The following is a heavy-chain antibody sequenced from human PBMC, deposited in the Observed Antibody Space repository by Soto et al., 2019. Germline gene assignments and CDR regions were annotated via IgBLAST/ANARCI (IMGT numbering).Heavy chain of an antibody. D-gene: IGHD3-16*01. V-gene: IGHV3-23*01. CDR2: ISGSGGST. CDR1: GFTFSSYA. CDR3: AKDGGGVADFDY. Sequence: EVQLLESGGGLVQPGGSLRLSCAASGFTFSSYAMSWVRQAPGKGLEWVSAISGSGGSTYYADSVKGRFNISRDNSNNPLYLQMNSLRAEDTAVDYCAKDGGGVADFDYWSKGTLVTVSS. J-gene: IGHJ4*02.